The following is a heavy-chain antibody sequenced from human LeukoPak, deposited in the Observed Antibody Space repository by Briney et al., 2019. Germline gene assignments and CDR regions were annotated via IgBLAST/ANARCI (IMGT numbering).Heavy chain of an antibody. CDR1: GFSFTNTW. D-gene: IGHD3-10*01. V-gene: IGHV3-15*01. CDR3: ATEGGSGSYYGDDALDM. J-gene: IGHJ3*02. CDR2: VKSKADDGTT. Sequence: GGSLRLSCEASGFSFTNTWMSWVRQAPGKGLEWAGRVKSKADDGTTDYAAPVQGRFTISRDDSKNTLSLQMNSLKTEDTAVYYCATEGGSGSYYGDDALDMWGQGTMVTVSS.